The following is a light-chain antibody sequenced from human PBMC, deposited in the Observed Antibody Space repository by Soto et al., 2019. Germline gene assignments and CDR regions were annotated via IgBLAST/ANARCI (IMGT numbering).Light chain of an antibody. CDR1: SSDVGGYNY. CDR2: GVS. V-gene: IGLV2-8*01. J-gene: IGLJ1*01. CDR3: SSYAGSNTYV. Sequence: QSVLTQPPSASGSPGQSVTISCTGTSSDVGGYNYVSWYQQHPGKAPRLMIYGVSKRPSGVPDRFSGSKSGSTASLTVSGLQAEDEADYYCSSYAGSNTYVFGTGTKVTVL.